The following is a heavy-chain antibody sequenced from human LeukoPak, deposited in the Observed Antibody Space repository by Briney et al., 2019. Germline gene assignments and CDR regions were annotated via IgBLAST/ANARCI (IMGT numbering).Heavy chain of an antibody. J-gene: IGHJ1*01. V-gene: IGHV1-18*04. CDR3: ARSPDVTRSYYVPFQH. Sequence: ASVKVSCKASGYTFTSYGISWVRQAPGQGVEWMGWISAYNGNTNYAQKLQVTVTMTTDTSTSTAYLELRSLRSDDTAVYYCARSPDVTRSYYVPFQHWGQGTLVTVSS. CDR2: ISAYNGNT. D-gene: IGHD1-26*01. CDR1: GYTFTSYG.